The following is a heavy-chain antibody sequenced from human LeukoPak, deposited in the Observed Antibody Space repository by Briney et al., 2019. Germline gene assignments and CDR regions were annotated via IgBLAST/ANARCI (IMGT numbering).Heavy chain of an antibody. D-gene: IGHD1-26*01. CDR3: AKDKWELPVVDY. Sequence: GGSLRLSCAASGFLFTTCVITLVRRAPWTGLASVSGISGTGSNTYYADSVKGRCTISRDNSKNTLYLQMTSLRAEDTAVYYCAKDKWELPVVDYWGQGTLVTVSS. CDR1: GFLFTTCV. J-gene: IGHJ4*02. V-gene: IGHV3-23*01. CDR2: ISGTGSNT.